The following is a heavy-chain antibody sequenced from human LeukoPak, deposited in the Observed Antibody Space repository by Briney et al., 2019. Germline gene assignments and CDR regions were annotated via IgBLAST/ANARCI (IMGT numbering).Heavy chain of an antibody. D-gene: IGHD5-12*01. CDR3: ARGGLRYYYYMDV. CDR2: IYRSGST. V-gene: IGHV4-38-2*02. Sequence: AETLSLTCTVSGFSVSSVYYWGWIRQPPGKGLEWIGSIYRSGSTYYNPSLKSRVTISVDTSKNQFSLKLTSVTAADTAVYYCARGGLRYYYYMDVWGKGTTVTISS. CDR1: GFSVSSVYY. J-gene: IGHJ6*03.